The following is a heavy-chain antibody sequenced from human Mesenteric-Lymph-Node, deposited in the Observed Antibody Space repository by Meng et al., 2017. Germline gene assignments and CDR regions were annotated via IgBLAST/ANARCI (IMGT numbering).Heavy chain of an antibody. D-gene: IGHD1-26*01. Sequence: QAQLQESGPGLVKPSGTLSLTCGVSGASISSNIRWTWVRQPPGKGLEWIGDIDDSGSTNYNPSLNSRISISLDKSKNHFSLKVNSVTAADTAVYYCARGKQDAWELLAYWGQGALVTVSS. V-gene: IGHV4-4*02. J-gene: IGHJ4*02. CDR1: GASISSNIR. CDR2: IDDSGST. CDR3: ARGKQDAWELLAY.